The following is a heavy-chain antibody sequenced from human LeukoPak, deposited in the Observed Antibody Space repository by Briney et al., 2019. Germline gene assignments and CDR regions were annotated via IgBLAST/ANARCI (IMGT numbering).Heavy chain of an antibody. CDR3: ARGYDFWSGYSWYYGMDV. J-gene: IGHJ6*02. CDR2: MNPNSGNT. Sequence: GASVKVSCTASGYTFTSYDINRVRQATGQGLEWMGWMNPNSGNTGYAQKFQGRVTMTRNTSISTAYMELSSLRSEDTAVYYCARGYDFWSGYSWYYGMDVWGQGTTVTVSS. CDR1: GYTFTSYD. D-gene: IGHD3-3*01. V-gene: IGHV1-8*01.